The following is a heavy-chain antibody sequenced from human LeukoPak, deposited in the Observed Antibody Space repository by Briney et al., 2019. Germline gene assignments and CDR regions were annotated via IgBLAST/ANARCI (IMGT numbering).Heavy chain of an antibody. CDR1: GFTFSSYA. CDR2: ISYDGSNK. D-gene: IGHD3-22*01. V-gene: IGHV3-30*01. Sequence: GGSLRLSCAASGFTFSSYAMHWVRQAPGKGLEGVAVISYDGSNKYYADSVKGRFTISRDNSKNTLYLQMNSLRAEDTAVYYCAREPFGYDSSGYYYLYYFDYWGQGTLVTVSS. J-gene: IGHJ4*02. CDR3: AREPFGYDSSGYYYLYYFDY.